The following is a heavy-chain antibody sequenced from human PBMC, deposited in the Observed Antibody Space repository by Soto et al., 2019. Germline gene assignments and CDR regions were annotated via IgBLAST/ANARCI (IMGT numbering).Heavy chain of an antibody. CDR1: GGSISSANW. Sequence: SETRSRTCAGSGGSISSANWWTWVRQPPGKGLEWIGEIYHGGSTSYNPSLKSRVTISVDTSKNQFSLKLSSVTAADTAVYYCAREEYYYDSSGPGVYGMDVWGQGPTVTVSS. D-gene: IGHD3-22*01. V-gene: IGHV4-4*02. CDR3: AREEYYYDSSGPGVYGMDV. J-gene: IGHJ6*02. CDR2: IYHGGST.